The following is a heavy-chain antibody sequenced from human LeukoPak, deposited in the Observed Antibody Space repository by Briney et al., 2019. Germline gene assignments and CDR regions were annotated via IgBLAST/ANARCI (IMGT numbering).Heavy chain of an antibody. CDR2: IVPIFGTA. CDR3: ARDLVVSGYYISVDAFDI. V-gene: IGHV1-69*05. CDR1: GGTFSSYA. D-gene: IGHD3-22*01. J-gene: IGHJ3*02. Sequence: AASVKVSCKASGGTFSSYAISWVRQAPGQGLEWMGRIVPIFGTANYAQKFQGRVTITTDESTSTAYMELSSLRSEDTAVYYCARDLVVSGYYISVDAFDIWGQGTMVTVSS.